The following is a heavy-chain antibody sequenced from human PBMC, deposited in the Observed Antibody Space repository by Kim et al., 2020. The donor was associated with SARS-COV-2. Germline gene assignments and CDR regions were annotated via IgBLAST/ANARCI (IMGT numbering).Heavy chain of an antibody. Sequence: KCRVTISVDTSKNQFSLKLSSVTAADTAVYYCARGAFWSGYYRRENWFDPWGQGTLVTVSS. V-gene: IGHV4-34*01. CDR3: ARGAFWSGYYRRENWFDP. D-gene: IGHD3-3*01. J-gene: IGHJ5*02.